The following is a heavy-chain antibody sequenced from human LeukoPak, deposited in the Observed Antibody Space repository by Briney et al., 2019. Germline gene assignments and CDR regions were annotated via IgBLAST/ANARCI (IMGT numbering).Heavy chain of an antibody. CDR1: GFTFSSYS. V-gene: IGHV3-21*01. CDR3: ARDIVLMVYACDY. J-gene: IGHJ4*02. CDR2: ISSSSSYI. D-gene: IGHD2-8*01. Sequence: GGSLRLSCAASGFTFSSYSMNWVRQAPGKGLEWVSSISSSSSYIYYADSVKGRFTISRDNAKNSLYLQMNSLRAEDTAVYYCARDIVLMVYACDYWGQGTLVTVSS.